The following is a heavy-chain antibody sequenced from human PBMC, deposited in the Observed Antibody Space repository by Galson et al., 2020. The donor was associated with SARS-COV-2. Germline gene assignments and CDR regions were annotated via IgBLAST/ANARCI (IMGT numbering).Heavy chain of an antibody. Sequence: ESLKISCEGFGYTFTNYWIGWVRQMPGQGLEWMGMTYPGDSETRYSPSFQGQVTISADTSTTTAYLQWSSLKASDTAIYYCARHGMADTLGIAYWGQGTQVNFST. D-gene: IGHD2-21*01. CDR1: GYTFTNYW. CDR3: ARHGMADTLGIAY. J-gene: IGHJ4*02. CDR2: TYPGDSET. V-gene: IGHV5-51*01.